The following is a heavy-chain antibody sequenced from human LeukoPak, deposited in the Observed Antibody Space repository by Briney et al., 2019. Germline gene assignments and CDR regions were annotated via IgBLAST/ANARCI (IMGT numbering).Heavy chain of an antibody. CDR2: FDPEDGET. CDR3: ATVVVPAAMPPAKRDAFDI. V-gene: IGHV1-24*01. CDR1: GYTITELS. D-gene: IGHD2-2*01. J-gene: IGHJ3*02. Sequence: GASVKVSCKVSGYTITELSMHWVRQAPGKGLEWMGGFDPEDGETIYAQKFQGRVTMTEDTSTDTAYMELSSLRSEDTAVYYCATVVVPAAMPPAKRDAFDIWGQGTMVTVSS.